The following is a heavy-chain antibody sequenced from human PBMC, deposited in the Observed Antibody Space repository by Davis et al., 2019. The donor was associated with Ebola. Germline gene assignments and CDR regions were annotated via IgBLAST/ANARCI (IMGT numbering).Heavy chain of an antibody. CDR2: INHSGST. D-gene: IGHD5-18*01. V-gene: IGHV4-34*01. Sequence: MPSETLSLTCAVYGGSFSGNYWSWIRQPPGKGLEWIGEINHSGSTNYNPSLKSRVTISVDTSKNQFSLKLSSVTAADTAVYYCARDGGYGYYYFDYWGQGTLVTVSS. CDR3: ARDGGYGYYYFDY. CDR1: GGSFSGNY. J-gene: IGHJ4*02.